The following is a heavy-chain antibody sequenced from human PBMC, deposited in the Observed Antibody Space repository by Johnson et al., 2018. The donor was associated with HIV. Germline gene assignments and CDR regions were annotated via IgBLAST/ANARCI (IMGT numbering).Heavy chain of an antibody. CDR3: ARGCGSRSGSPCYDPFDI. CDR2: INWNGGST. J-gene: IGHJ3*02. D-gene: IGHD1-26*01. CDR1: GFTFDDYG. V-gene: IGHV3-20*04. Sequence: VQLVESGGGVVRPGGSLRVSCAASGFTFDDYGMSWVRQAPGKGLEWVSGINWNGGSTEYAASVKGRFTVSRDDSKNSVYLQMNSLTPEDTAVYYCARGCGSRSGSPCYDPFDIWGQGTMVTVSS.